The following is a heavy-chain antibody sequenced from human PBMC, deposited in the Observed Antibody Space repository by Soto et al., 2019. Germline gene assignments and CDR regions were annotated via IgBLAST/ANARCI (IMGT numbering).Heavy chain of an antibody. CDR1: GYIFTAYS. CDR3: AREENCRGGTCYPEYFHH. Sequence: ASVKVSCKTSGYIFTAYSMHWVRQAPGQGLEWMGVVNPSGGSAHYAQSFEGRVTLTRDTSASTFYMELSSLRSEDTAVYYCAREENCRGGTCYPEYFHHWGQGTLVTVPQ. J-gene: IGHJ1*01. V-gene: IGHV1-46*01. CDR2: VNPSGGSA. D-gene: IGHD2-15*01.